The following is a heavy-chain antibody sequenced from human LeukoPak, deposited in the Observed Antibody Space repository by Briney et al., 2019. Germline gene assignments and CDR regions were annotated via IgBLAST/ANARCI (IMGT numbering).Heavy chain of an antibody. CDR2: IKQDGSEK. V-gene: IGHV3-7*01. D-gene: IGHD6-13*01. Sequence: QSGGSLRLSCATSGFTFSTSGMHWVRQAPGKGLEWVANIKQDGSEKYYVDSVKGRFTISRDNAKNSLYLQMNSLRAEDTAVYYCARGDFIAAAGEYYFDYWGQGTLVTVSS. CDR3: ARGDFIAAAGEYYFDY. CDR1: GFTFSTSG. J-gene: IGHJ4*02.